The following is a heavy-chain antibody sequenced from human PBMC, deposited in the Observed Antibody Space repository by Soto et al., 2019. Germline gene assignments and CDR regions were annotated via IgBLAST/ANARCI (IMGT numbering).Heavy chain of an antibody. V-gene: IGHV3-30*18. CDR1: GFTLRNHG. Sequence: QVQLVESGGGVVQPGRSLRLSCAVSGFTLRNHGMHWVRQSPGKGLEWVAVVSFDGRDEYYANSVKGRFTVSRDKSRNTVYLLMNSLKDEDTAVYYCAKLCRSTVFGSMRYFDSSDSAWYLDLWGRGTLVTVSS. D-gene: IGHD3-22*01. CDR3: AKLCRSTVFGSMRYFDSSDSAWYLDL. J-gene: IGHJ2*01. CDR2: VSFDGRDE.